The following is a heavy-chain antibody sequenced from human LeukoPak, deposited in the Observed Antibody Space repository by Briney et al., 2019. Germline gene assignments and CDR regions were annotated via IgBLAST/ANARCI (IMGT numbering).Heavy chain of an antibody. Sequence: GGSLRLSCAASGFTFSSYAMSWVRQAPGKGLVWVSRINTDGSSTSYADSVKGRFTISRDNAKNTPYLQMNSLRAEDTAVYYCARENTIFGVVQYYFDYWGQGTLVTVSS. CDR2: INTDGSST. D-gene: IGHD3-3*01. J-gene: IGHJ4*02. CDR3: ARENTIFGVVQYYFDY. CDR1: GFTFSSYA. V-gene: IGHV3-74*01.